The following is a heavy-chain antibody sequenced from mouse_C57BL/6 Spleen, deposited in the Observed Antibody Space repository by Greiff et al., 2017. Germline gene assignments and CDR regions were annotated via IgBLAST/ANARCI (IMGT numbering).Heavy chain of an antibody. CDR2: IYPGDGDT. CDR3: ASSYYYGSSFWYFDV. Sequence: QVQLKESGPELVKPGASVKISCKASGYAFSSSWMNWVKQRPGKGLEWIGRIYPGDGDTNYNGKFKGKATLTADKSSSTASMQLSSLTSEDSAVYFCASSYYYGSSFWYFDVWGTGTTVTVSS. D-gene: IGHD1-1*01. CDR1: GYAFSSSW. V-gene: IGHV1-82*01. J-gene: IGHJ1*03.